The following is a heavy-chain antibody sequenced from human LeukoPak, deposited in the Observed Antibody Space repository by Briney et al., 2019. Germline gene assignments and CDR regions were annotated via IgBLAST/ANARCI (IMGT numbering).Heavy chain of an antibody. Sequence: ASVKVSCKASGGTFSSYAISWVRQAPGQGLEWMGRIIPILGIANYAQKFQGRVTITADKSTSTAYMELSSLRSEDTAVYYCARDPPLGSHENAFDIWGQGTMVTVSS. CDR3: ARDPPLGSHENAFDI. CDR1: GGTFSSYA. J-gene: IGHJ3*02. CDR2: IIPILGIA. V-gene: IGHV1-69*04.